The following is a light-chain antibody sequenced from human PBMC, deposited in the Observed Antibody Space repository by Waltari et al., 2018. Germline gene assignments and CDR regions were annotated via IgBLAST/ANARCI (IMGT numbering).Light chain of an antibody. J-gene: IGKJ5*01. Sequence: DIQMTQSPSSLSASVGDRVTITCQANQSISSYLNCYQQNPGKAPKLLIYAASSLQSGVPSRFSGSGSGTDFTLTISSLQPEDFATYYCQQSYSTPLITFGQGTRLEIK. CDR1: QSISSY. CDR2: AAS. CDR3: QQSYSTPLIT. V-gene: IGKV1-39*01.